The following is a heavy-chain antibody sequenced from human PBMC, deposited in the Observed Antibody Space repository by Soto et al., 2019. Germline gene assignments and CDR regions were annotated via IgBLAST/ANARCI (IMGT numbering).Heavy chain of an antibody. J-gene: IGHJ4*02. D-gene: IGHD1-7*01. V-gene: IGHV4-4*02. Sequence: PXETLSLTCAVSGGSFTSNNWWTCVRQPPGQGLEWIGEIYRTGSTNYNPSLKSRVTISLDKSENQFSLKVTSLTAADTAVYYCASRDPGTSVDYWGQGTLVTVSS. CDR2: IYRTGST. CDR1: GGSFTSNNW. CDR3: ASRDPGTSVDY.